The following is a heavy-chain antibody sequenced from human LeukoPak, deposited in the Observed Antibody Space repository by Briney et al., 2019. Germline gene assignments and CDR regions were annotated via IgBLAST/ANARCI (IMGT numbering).Heavy chain of an antibody. J-gene: IGHJ3*02. V-gene: IGHV1-46*01. CDR3: ARDMVRGVIITFAFDI. D-gene: IGHD3-10*01. Sequence: ASVKVSCKASGYTFTSYYMHWVRQAPGQGLEWMGLINPSGGSTSYAQKFQGRVTMTRDTSTSTAYMELSSLRSEDTAVYYCARDMVRGVIITFAFDIWGQGTMVTVSS. CDR1: GYTFTSYY. CDR2: INPSGGST.